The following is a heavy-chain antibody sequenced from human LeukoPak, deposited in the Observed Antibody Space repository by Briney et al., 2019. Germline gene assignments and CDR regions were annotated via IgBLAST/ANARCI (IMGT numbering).Heavy chain of an antibody. Sequence: GGSLRLSCAASGFTFSNYAMSWVRQAPGKGLEWVSAISGSGGSTYYADSVKGRFTISRDNSNNTLYLQMNSLRAEDTAVYYCAKERSLRYSGFLLWGQGTLVTVSS. CDR3: AKERSLRYSGFLL. CDR2: ISGSGGST. CDR1: GFTFSNYA. D-gene: IGHD5-12*01. J-gene: IGHJ1*01. V-gene: IGHV3-23*01.